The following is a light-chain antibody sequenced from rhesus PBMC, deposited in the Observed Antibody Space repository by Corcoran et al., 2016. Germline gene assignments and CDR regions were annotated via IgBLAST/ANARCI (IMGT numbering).Light chain of an antibody. J-gene: IGKJ1*01. CDR3: QKDSNSPWT. CDR1: QSVSSY. Sequence: QVILTQSPVILSLSPGERATLSCRASQSVSSYLAWYQQKPGQAPRLLIYGASSRATGIPDRFSGSGSGTEFTLTIRSLESEDFAVYYCQKDSNSPWTFGQGTKVEIK. CDR2: GAS. V-gene: IGKV3-53*01.